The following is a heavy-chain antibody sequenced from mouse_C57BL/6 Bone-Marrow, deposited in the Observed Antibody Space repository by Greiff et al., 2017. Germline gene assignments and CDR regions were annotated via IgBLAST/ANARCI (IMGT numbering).Heavy chain of an antibody. V-gene: IGHV1-15*01. D-gene: IGHD2-4*01. CDR1: GYTFTDYE. CDR3: TRASMRLRRGWFAY. CDR2: IDPETGGT. Sequence: QVQLQQSGAELVRPGASVTLSCKASGYTFTDYEMHWVKQTPVHGLEWIGAIDPETGGTAYNQKFKGKAILTADKSSSTSYMELRSLTSEDSAVYYCTRASMRLRRGWFAYWGQGTLVTVSA. J-gene: IGHJ3*01.